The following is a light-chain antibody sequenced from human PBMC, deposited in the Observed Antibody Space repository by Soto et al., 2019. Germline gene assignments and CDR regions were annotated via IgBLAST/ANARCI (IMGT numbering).Light chain of an antibody. CDR3: AAWEDGLNGWL. CDR1: NSNVGNNT. Sequence: QSVLAQPPSASGTPGQRGTISWSGSNSNVGNNTVNWYQQFPGTSPRLLIEGNDQRPSGVPDRFSASKSANSASLAISGRKSEDEGDYYCAAWEDGLNGWLFGGGTKLNV. V-gene: IGLV1-44*01. J-gene: IGLJ3*02. CDR2: GND.